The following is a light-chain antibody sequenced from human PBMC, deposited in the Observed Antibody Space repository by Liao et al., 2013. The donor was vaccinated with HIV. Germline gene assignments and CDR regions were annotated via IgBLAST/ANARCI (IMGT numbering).Light chain of an antibody. CDR2: QDA. J-gene: IGLJ3*02. V-gene: IGLV3-1*01. CDR3: QAWDSSTNWV. CDR1: KMGDKY. Sequence: SYELTQPPSVSVSPGQTASITCSGPKMGDKYVSWYQQRPDQSPILVIYQDAKRPSGIPERFSGSISGNTATLTINGTQAMDEADYYCQAWDSSTNWVFGGGTKLTVL.